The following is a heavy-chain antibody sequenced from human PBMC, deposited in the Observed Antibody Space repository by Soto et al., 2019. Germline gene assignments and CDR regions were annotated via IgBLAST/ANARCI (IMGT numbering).Heavy chain of an antibody. V-gene: IGHV1-69*01. D-gene: IGHD3-22*01. Sequence: QVQLVQSGAEVKKPGSSVKVSCKASGGTFSSYAISWVRQAPGQGLEWMGGIIPIFGTANYAQKFQGRVTITADESTSTAYMELSSLRSEDTAVYYCATSPSITRIVVVKYYFDYWGQGTLVTLSS. CDR3: ATSPSITRIVVVKYYFDY. CDR2: IIPIFGTA. J-gene: IGHJ4*02. CDR1: GGTFSSYA.